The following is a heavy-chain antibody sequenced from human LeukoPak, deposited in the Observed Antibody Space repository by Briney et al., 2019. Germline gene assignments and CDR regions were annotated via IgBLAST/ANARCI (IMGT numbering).Heavy chain of an antibody. D-gene: IGHD2-2*02. CDR2: INAGNGNT. V-gene: IGHV1-3*01. CDR1: GYTFTSYA. CDR3: ARLAVVVPAAIWESGWFDP. J-gene: IGHJ5*02. Sequence: ASVKVSCKASGYTFTSYAMHWVRQAPAQRLEWMGWINAGNGNTKYSQKFQGRVTITRDTSASTAYMELSSLRSEDTAVYYCARLAVVVPAAIWESGWFDPWGQGTLVTVSS.